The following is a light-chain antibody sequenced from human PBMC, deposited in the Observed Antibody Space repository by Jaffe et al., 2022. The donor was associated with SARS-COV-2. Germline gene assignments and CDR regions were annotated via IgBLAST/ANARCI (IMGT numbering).Light chain of an antibody. CDR3: QQYHGSPYT. CDR2: ATS. Sequence: EIVLTQSPGTLSLSPGEGATLSCRASQSINSAFLSWYQQIPGQAPRLLIYATSTRLTGIPDRFSGGGSGTEFTLSISRLEPEDSAVYYCQQYHGSPYTFGLGTKLEIK. J-gene: IGKJ2*01. CDR1: QSINSAF. V-gene: IGKV3-20*01.